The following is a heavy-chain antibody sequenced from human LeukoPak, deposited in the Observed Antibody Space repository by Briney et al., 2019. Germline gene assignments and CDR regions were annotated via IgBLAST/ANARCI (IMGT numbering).Heavy chain of an antibody. CDR2: ISGSGGST. V-gene: IGHV3-23*01. CDR1: GFTFSSYA. CDR3: AKALLGYCSGGSCSLFDY. Sequence: PGGSLRLSCAASGFTFSSYAMSWVRQAPGKGLEWVSAISGSGGSTYYADSVKGRFTISRDNSKNTLYLQMSSLRAEDTAVYYCAKALLGYCSGGSCSLFDYWGQGTLVTVSS. J-gene: IGHJ4*02. D-gene: IGHD2-15*01.